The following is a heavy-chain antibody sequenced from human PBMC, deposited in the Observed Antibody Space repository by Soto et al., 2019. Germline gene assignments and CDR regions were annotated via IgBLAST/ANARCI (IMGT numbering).Heavy chain of an antibody. Sequence: SETLSLTCTVSGGSISRGGYFCSWIRQHPGKGLEWIGSVSFTGSTYFNPSLKSRVTISVDTSKNQLSLNLSSVTAADTAVYYCARGTFDWLFDYWGQGTLVTVSS. J-gene: IGHJ4*02. CDR2: VSFTGST. V-gene: IGHV4-31*03. CDR3: ARGTFDWLFDY. CDR1: GGSISRGGYF. D-gene: IGHD3-9*01.